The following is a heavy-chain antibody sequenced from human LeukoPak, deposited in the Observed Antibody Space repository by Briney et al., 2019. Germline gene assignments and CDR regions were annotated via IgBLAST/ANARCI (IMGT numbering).Heavy chain of an antibody. CDR3: AKGNVVVVVDYI. J-gene: IGHJ4*02. CDR2: LSGSGTST. D-gene: IGHD3-22*01. CDR1: GFPFSSSA. Sequence: GGSLRLSCAASGFPFSSSAMSWVRQAAGKGLEWVSGLSGSGTSTYYADSVKGRFTISRDNSKNTLYLQMNSLRAEDTAIYYCAKGNVVVVVDYIGGQGTLATVSS. V-gene: IGHV3-23*01.